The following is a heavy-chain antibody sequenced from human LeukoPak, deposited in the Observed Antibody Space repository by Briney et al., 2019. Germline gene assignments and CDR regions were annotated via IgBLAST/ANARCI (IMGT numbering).Heavy chain of an antibody. Sequence: PGGSQRLSCAASGFTFSSYGMNWVRQAPGKGLEWVSYISSSSSSIYYADSVKGRFTISRDNAMNSLHLQMNSLRDEDTAVYYCARNPGWASFDNWGQGTLVTVSS. V-gene: IGHV3-48*02. J-gene: IGHJ4*02. D-gene: IGHD6-19*01. CDR2: ISSSSSSI. CDR3: ARNPGWASFDN. CDR1: GFTFSSYG.